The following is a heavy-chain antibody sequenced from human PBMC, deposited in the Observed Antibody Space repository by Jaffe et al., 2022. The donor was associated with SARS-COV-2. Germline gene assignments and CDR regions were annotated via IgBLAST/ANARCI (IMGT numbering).Heavy chain of an antibody. V-gene: IGHV6-1*01. CDR1: GDSVSSNSAA. J-gene: IGHJ6*02. CDR2: TYYRSKWYN. Sequence: QVQLQQSGPGLVKPSQTLSLTCAISGDSVSSNSAAWNWIRQSPSRGLEWLGRTYYRSKWYNDYAVSVKSRITINPDTSKNQFSLQLNSVTPEDTAVYYCARVRVVDRGRQVYYYGMDVWGQGTTVTVSS. CDR3: ARVRVVDRGRQVYYYGMDV. D-gene: IGHD2-15*01.